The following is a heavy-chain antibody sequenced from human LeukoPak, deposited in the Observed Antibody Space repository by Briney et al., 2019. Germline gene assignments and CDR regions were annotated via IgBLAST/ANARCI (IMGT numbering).Heavy chain of an antibody. Sequence: GGSLRLSCAVSGVNFSSYWMSWVRQAPGKGLEWVANIKQDGSEEYYVDSVKGRFTISTDNAKNSLYLQMNSLRAEDTAVYYCARDAYYDFWSGHPRYFDYWGQGTLVTVPS. V-gene: IGHV3-7*01. CDR1: GVNFSSYW. CDR2: IKQDGSEE. D-gene: IGHD3-3*01. J-gene: IGHJ4*02. CDR3: ARDAYYDFWSGHPRYFDY.